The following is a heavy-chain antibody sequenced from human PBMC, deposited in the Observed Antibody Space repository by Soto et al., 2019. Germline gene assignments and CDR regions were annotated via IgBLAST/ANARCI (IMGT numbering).Heavy chain of an antibody. J-gene: IGHJ3*02. CDR2: ISSSSSYI. V-gene: IGHV3-21*01. D-gene: IGHD2-15*01. CDR3: VRAPFWAPYCSGGSCYGAFDI. CDR1: GFTFSSYS. Sequence: GSLRLSCAASGFTFSSYSMNWVRQAPGKGLEWVSSISSSSSYIYYADSVKGRFTISRDNAKNSLYLQMNSLRAEDTAVYYCVRAPFWAPYCSGGSCYGAFDIWGQGTMVTVSS.